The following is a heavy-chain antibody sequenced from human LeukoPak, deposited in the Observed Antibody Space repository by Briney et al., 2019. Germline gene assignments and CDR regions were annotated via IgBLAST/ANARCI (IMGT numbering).Heavy chain of an antibody. CDR1: GFTFSSYA. CDR2: ISGSGGST. Sequence: PTGGSLRLSCAASGFTFSSYAMSWVRQAPGKGLEWVSAISGSGGSTYYADSVKGRFTISRDNSKNTLYLQMNSLRAEDTAVYYCAKPPLSFTTHYFDYWGQGTLVTVSS. V-gene: IGHV3-23*01. J-gene: IGHJ4*02. CDR3: AKPPLSFTTHYFDY. D-gene: IGHD1-1*01.